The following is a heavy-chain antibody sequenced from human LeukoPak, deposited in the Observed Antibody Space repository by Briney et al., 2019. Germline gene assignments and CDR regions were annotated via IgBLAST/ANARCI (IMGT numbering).Heavy chain of an antibody. J-gene: IGHJ4*02. CDR2: ISSSGSTI. CDR1: GSTFTSYG. CDR3: ARYGVVAAIDY. D-gene: IGHD2-15*01. V-gene: IGHV3-48*04. Sequence: PGGSLRLSCAVSGSTFTSYGMSWVRQAPGKGLEWVSYISSSGSTIYYADSVKGRFTISRDNAKNSLYLQMNSLRAEDTAVYYCARYGVVAAIDYWGQGTLVTVSS.